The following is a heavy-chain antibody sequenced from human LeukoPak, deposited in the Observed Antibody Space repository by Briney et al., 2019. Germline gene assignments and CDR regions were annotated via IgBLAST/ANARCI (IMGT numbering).Heavy chain of an antibody. J-gene: IGHJ5*02. CDR3: ASGTSSRTWLDP. CDR2: IYSTGST. V-gene: IGHV4-59*01. Sequence: SETLSVTCTVSGGSTSNYYWSWIRQTPGKGLEWIGFIYSTGSTNYNPSLKGRVTISVDTSKNQFSLKLTSVTAADTAVYYCASGTSSRTWLDPWAQGTPVTVSS. CDR1: GGSTSNYY. D-gene: IGHD2-2*01.